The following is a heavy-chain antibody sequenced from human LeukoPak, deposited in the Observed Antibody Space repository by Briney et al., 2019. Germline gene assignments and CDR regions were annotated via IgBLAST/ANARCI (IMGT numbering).Heavy chain of an antibody. CDR1: GFTVSSNY. CDR2: ISSSGSYI. J-gene: IGHJ4*02. Sequence: PGGSLRLSCAASGFTVSSNYMSWVRQAPGKGLEWVSSISSSGSYIYYADSVKGRFTISRDNAKNSLYLQMNSLRAEDTAVYYCARDLFDREGDYWGQGTLVTVSS. CDR3: ARDLFDREGDY. D-gene: IGHD2-21*01. V-gene: IGHV3-21*01.